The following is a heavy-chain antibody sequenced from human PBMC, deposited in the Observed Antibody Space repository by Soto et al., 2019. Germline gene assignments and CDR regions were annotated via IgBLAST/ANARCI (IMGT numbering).Heavy chain of an antibody. D-gene: IGHD2-21*02. J-gene: IGHJ6*02. Sequence: SGPTLVNPTQTLTLTCTFSGFSLTTSGVGVGWIRQPPGKALEWLALIYWDDDKRYSPSLKSRLTITKDTSKNLVVLTMTNMDPVDTAIYYFVQIRCGGDCLQSYSSHSYYGLDVWGQGTTVTVSS. V-gene: IGHV2-5*02. CDR2: IYWDDDK. CDR3: VQIRCGGDCLQSYSSHSYYGLDV. CDR1: GFSLTTSGVG.